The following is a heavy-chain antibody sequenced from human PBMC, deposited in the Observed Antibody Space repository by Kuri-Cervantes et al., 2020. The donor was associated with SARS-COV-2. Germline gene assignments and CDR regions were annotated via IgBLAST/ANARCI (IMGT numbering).Heavy chain of an antibody. V-gene: IGHV3-30*04. Sequence: GGSLRLSCAVSGFTFSSYAMHWVRQAPGKGLEWVAVISYDGSKKYYAESVKGRFTISRDNSKNTMYLQMNSLRAEDTAVYYCARDPYYYGDYPDYWGQGTLVTDSS. CDR1: GFTFSSYA. J-gene: IGHJ4*02. CDR2: ISYDGSKK. D-gene: IGHD3-16*01. CDR3: ARDPYYYGDYPDY.